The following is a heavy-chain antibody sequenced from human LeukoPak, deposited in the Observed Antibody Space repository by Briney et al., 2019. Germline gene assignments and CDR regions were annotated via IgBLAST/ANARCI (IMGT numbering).Heavy chain of an antibody. CDR2: ISGSGGST. D-gene: IGHD4-17*01. V-gene: IGHV3-23*01. CDR1: GFTFTSYA. J-gene: IGHJ4*02. CDR3: AKDQTTEFVYFDY. Sequence: PGGSLRLSCAASGFTFTSYAMSWVRQAPGKGLEWVSAISGSGGSTYYADSLKGRFTISRDNSKNTLYLQMNSLRAEDTAVYYCAKDQTTEFVYFDYWGQGTLVTVSS.